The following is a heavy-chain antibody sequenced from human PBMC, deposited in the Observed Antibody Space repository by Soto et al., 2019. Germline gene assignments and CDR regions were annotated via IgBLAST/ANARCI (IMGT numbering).Heavy chain of an antibody. CDR1: GDSINTDYY. V-gene: IGHV4-30-4*01. D-gene: IGHD3-22*01. J-gene: IGHJ5*02. Sequence: SETLSLTCSVSGDSINTDYYWSLIRQPPGKGLEWLGHIYYTGGTFDSASLKSRLSLSVDTSKNQFSLRLRSVTAAATAVYYCARDTADKYYDGSTYYPHFDTWVQGILVT. CDR2: IYYTGGT. CDR3: ARDTADKYYDGSTYYPHFDT.